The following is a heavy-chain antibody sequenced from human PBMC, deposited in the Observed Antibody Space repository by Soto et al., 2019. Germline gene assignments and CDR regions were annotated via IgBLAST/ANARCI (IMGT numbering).Heavy chain of an antibody. J-gene: IGHJ6*03. CDR3: AKASAATYYMDV. V-gene: IGHV3-23*01. Sequence: EVQLLESGGGLVQPGGSLRLSCAASGFTFSSYAMTWVRQAPGKGLEWVSAISRSGGSTYYADSVKGRFTISRDNSKNTLNLQRNSLRAEDTAVYYCAKASAATYYMDVWGKGTTVTVSS. D-gene: IGHD2-2*01. CDR1: GFTFSSYA. CDR2: ISRSGGST.